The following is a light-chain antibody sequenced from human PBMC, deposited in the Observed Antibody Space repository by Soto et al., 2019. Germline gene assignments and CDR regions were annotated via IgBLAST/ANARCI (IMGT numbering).Light chain of an antibody. V-gene: IGKV3-15*01. CDR2: DTS. CDR1: QSVSSN. CDR3: QQYNNWPPIT. J-gene: IGKJ5*01. Sequence: EIVLTQSPGTLSLSPGERATLSCRASQSVSSNYLAWYQLKPGQAPRLLIYDTSTRATGISARFSGSGSGTQFTLTISRLQSEDFAVYYCQQYNNWPPITSGQGTRLEIK.